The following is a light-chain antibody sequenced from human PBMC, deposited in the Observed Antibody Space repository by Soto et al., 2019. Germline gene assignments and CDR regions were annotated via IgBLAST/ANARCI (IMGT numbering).Light chain of an antibody. CDR3: QQSYSAPST. CDR2: TAS. J-gene: IGKJ3*01. Sequence: DIQMTQSPSSLSASVGDRVTITCRASQSISSYLNWYQQKPGKAPKFLIYTASNLRSGGPSRFSGSGSGTDFTPHISSIQPEDVVTYYCQQSYSAPSTFGRGTKVDIK. CDR1: QSISSY. V-gene: IGKV1-39*01.